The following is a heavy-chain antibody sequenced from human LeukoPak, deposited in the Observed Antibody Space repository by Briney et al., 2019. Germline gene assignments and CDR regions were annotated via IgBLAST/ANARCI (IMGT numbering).Heavy chain of an antibody. Sequence: GGSLRLSCAASGFTFSSYSMNWARQAPGKGLEWVSSISSSSSYIYYADSVKGRFTISRDNAKNSLYLQMNSLRAEDTAVYYCARGDPYYDFWSGYRNNWFDPWGQGTLVTVSS. D-gene: IGHD3-3*01. J-gene: IGHJ5*02. CDR2: ISSSSSYI. CDR1: GFTFSSYS. V-gene: IGHV3-21*01. CDR3: ARGDPYYDFWSGYRNNWFDP.